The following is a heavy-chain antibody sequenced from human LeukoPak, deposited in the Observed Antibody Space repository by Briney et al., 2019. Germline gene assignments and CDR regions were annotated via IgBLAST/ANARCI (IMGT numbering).Heavy chain of an antibody. Sequence: GGSLRLSCAASGFTFSSYAMSWVRQAPGKGLEWVSAISGSGGSTYYADSVKGRFTISRDNAKNSLYLQMNSLRAEDTAVYYCARSQYYDFWSGYANSDYWGQGTLVTVSS. CDR2: ISGSGGST. CDR3: ARSQYYDFWSGYANSDY. V-gene: IGHV3-23*01. J-gene: IGHJ4*02. CDR1: GFTFSSYA. D-gene: IGHD3-3*01.